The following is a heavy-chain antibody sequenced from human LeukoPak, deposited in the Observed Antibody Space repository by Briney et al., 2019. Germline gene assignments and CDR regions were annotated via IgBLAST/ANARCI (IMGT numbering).Heavy chain of an antibody. V-gene: IGHV3-23*01. CDR1: GFTFSSYA. CDR2: ISGSSSTT. Sequence: GGALRLSCAACGFTFSSYAMSWVRQARGKGLEWVSVISGSSSTTFYADSVKGRFTIYRDNSMDTLFLQMNSLRAEDTALYYCAKGMEWVVVPAALDVWGQGTTVTVSS. CDR3: AKGMEWVVVPAALDV. D-gene: IGHD2-2*01. J-gene: IGHJ6*02.